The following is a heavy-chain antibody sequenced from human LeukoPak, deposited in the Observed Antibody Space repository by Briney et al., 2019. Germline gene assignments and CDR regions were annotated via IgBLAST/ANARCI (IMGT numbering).Heavy chain of an antibody. D-gene: IGHD6-13*01. V-gene: IGHV1-69*13. CDR2: IIPIFGTA. CDR1: GGTFSSYA. Sequence: SVKVSCKASGGTFSSYAISWVRQAPGQGLEWMGGIIPIFGTANYAQKFQGRVTITADESTSTAYMELSSLRSEDTAVYYCARAFAGAEAGISFDYWGQGTLVTVSS. J-gene: IGHJ4*02. CDR3: ARAFAGAEAGISFDY.